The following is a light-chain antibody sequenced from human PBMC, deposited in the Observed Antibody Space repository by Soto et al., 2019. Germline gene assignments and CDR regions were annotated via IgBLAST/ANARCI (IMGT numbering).Light chain of an antibody. J-gene: IGKJ3*01. CDR3: RQRSNWPFT. Sequence: EIVLTQSPAILSLSPGERATLSCRASQSVSTYLAWYQQKPGQAPRLLIYDTSNRVSGVPARFSGSGSGTDFTLPISSLEPADFAVYYCRQRSNWPFTFGPGDKVDIK. CDR1: QSVSTY. CDR2: DTS. V-gene: IGKV3-11*01.